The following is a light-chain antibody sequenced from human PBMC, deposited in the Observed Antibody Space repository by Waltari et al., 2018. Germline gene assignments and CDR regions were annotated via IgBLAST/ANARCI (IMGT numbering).Light chain of an antibody. CDR2: GAS. J-gene: IGKJ4*01. Sequence: QLTQSPSSLSASVGDRFTLTCRASQYINNYVAWYQMKPGKAPRFLIYGASTLQPGVPSRFSGSGSATEFTLTITSLQPEDIAIYFCQQYDSAPLTFGGGTKV. CDR1: QYINNY. CDR3: QQYDSAPLT. V-gene: IGKV1-27*01.